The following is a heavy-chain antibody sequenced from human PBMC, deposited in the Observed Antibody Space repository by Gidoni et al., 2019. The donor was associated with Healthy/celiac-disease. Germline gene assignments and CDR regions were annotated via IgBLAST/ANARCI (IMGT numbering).Heavy chain of an antibody. V-gene: IGHV3-49*05. CDR1: GFTFGDYA. CDR2: IRSKAYGGTT. CDR3: TTYDSSGYYSPLDY. D-gene: IGHD3-22*01. J-gene: IGHJ4*02. Sequence: EVQLVASGGGLVKPGRSLRLSCTASGFTFGDYAMSWFRQAPGQGLEWVGFIRSKAYGGTTEYAASVKGRFTISRDDSKSIAYLQMNSLKTEDTAVYYCTTYDSSGYYSPLDYWGQGTLVTVSS.